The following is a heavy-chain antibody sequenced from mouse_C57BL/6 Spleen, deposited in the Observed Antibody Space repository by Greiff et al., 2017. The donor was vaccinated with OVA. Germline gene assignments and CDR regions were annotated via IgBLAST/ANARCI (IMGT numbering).Heavy chain of an antibody. CDR1: GYTFTDYY. CDR3: ARGLPLFDY. CDR2: INPNNGGT. V-gene: IGHV1-26*01. Sequence: EVQLQQSGPELVKPGASVKISCKASGYTFTDYYMNWVKQSHGKSLEWIGDINPNNGGTSYNQKFKGKATLTVDKSSSTAYMELRSLTSEDSAVYYCARGLPLFDYWGQGTTLTVSS. J-gene: IGHJ2*01. D-gene: IGHD2-2*01.